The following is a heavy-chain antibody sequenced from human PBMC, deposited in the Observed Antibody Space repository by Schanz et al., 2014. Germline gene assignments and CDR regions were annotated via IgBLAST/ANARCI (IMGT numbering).Heavy chain of an antibody. CDR3: ARDGVDAAGGGNY. CDR2: INPSGGST. Sequence: QVQLVQSGAEVKGPGASVKVSCKASGYSFTPFPIHWVRQAPGQRLEWMGMINPSGGSTTYAQKFQGRVTMTRDTSTSTVYMELSSLRSEDTAVYYCARDGVDAAGGGNYWGQGTLVTVSS. J-gene: IGHJ4*02. CDR1: GYSFTPFP. V-gene: IGHV1-46*03. D-gene: IGHD6-13*01.